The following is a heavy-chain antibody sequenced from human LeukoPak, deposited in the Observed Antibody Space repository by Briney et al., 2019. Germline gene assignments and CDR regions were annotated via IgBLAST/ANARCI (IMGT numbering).Heavy chain of an antibody. V-gene: IGHV4-59*01. CDR2: ISYSGST. CDR3: ARETRLHSGSYSNDAFDI. CDR1: GGPISRYY. J-gene: IGHJ3*02. Sequence: PSDTLSLTCTVSGGPISRYYWRWLRQPPGKGLEWFGYISYSGSTDYNPSLKSRVTISLDTSKNQFSLRLSSVTAADTAVYYCARETRLHSGSYSNDAFDIWGQGTMVTVSS. D-gene: IGHD1-26*01.